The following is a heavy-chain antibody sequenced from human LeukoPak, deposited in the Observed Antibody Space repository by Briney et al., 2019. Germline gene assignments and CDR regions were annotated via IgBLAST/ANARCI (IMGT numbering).Heavy chain of an antibody. V-gene: IGHV1-2*02. CDR2: INPNSGGT. CDR3: ARRSYCSSTSCLSPELDY. Sequence: ASVKVSCKASGYTFTGYYMHWVRQAPGQGLEWMGWINPNSGGTNYAQKFQGRVTMTRDTSVSTAYMELSRLRSDDTAVYYCARRSYCSSTSCLSPELDYWGQGTLVTVSS. CDR1: GYTFTGYY. J-gene: IGHJ4*02. D-gene: IGHD2-2*01.